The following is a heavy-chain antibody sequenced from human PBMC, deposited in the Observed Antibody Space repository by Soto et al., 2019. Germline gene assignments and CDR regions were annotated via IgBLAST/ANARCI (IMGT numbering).Heavy chain of an antibody. CDR2: INPSGGST. V-gene: IGHV1-46*03. Sequence: QVQMVQSGAEVKKPGASVKVSCKTSGYTFTSYYIHWVRQAPGQGLEWMGIINPSGGSTSYAQKFEGRVIMPRDTSPSTVYMELSSLRSEDTAVYYGARGLTVTGFDYWGQGTLVTVSS. D-gene: IGHD4-17*01. CDR1: GYTFTSYY. J-gene: IGHJ4*02. CDR3: ARGLTVTGFDY.